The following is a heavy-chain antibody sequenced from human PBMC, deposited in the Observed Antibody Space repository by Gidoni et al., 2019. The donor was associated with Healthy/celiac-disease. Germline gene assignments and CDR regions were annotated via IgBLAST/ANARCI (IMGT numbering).Heavy chain of an antibody. D-gene: IGHD1-26*01. Sequence: PGQGLEWMGRINPNSGGTNYAQKFQGRVTMTRDRSISTAYMELSRLISNDTAGYYWARGRGGSYSDYWGQGTLFTVSS. J-gene: IGHJ4*02. CDR2: INPNSGGT. CDR3: ARGRGGSYSDY. V-gene: IGHV1-2*06.